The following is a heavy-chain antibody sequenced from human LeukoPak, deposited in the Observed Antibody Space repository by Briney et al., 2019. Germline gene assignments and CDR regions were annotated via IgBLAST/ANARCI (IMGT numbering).Heavy chain of an antibody. J-gene: IGHJ4*02. CDR2: IQYDGSGK. V-gene: IGHV3-30*02. CDR1: GFTFSSYG. CDR3: AKGDLAH. D-gene: IGHD2-21*01. Sequence: PGGSLRLSCAESGFTFSSYGMHWVRQAPGKGLGWVAFIQYDGSGKYYTDSVKGRFTVSRDNFKNTLYLQMNSLRGEDTAVYYCAKGDLAHWGQGTLVTVSS.